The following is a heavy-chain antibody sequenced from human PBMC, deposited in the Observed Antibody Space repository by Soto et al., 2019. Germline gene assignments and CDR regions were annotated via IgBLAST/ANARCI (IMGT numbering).Heavy chain of an antibody. CDR3: ARDARRTGQRLFDP. V-gene: IGHV1-18*04. J-gene: IGHJ5*02. CDR2: ISAYNGNT. CDR1: GYTFTSYG. Sequence: ASVKVSCKASGYTFTSYGISWVRQAPGQGLEWMGWISAYNGNTDYAQKLQGRVTMTKETSTSTAYMEVRCLRSDDKAVYYCARDARRTGQRLFDPWRRGNLITVCS.